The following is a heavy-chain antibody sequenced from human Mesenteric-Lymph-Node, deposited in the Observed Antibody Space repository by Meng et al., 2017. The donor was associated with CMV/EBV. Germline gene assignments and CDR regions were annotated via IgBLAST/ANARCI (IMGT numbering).Heavy chain of an antibody. V-gene: IGHV1-8*02. D-gene: IGHD3-3*01. Sequence: ASVKVSCKASGYTFTSYYMHWVRQAPGQGLEWMGWMNPNSGNTGYAQKFQGRVTMTRNTSISTAYMELSSLRSEDTAVYYCARGLRFLWEYYFDYWGQGTLVTVSS. CDR2: MNPNSGNT. CDR1: GYTFTSYY. J-gene: IGHJ4*02. CDR3: ARGLRFLWEYYFDY.